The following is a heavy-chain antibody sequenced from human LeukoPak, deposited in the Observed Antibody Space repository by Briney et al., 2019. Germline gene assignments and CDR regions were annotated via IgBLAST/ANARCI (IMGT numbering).Heavy chain of an antibody. CDR2: IRGSGGGT. Sequence: SGGSLRLSCAASGFTFSSYAMSWVRQAPGKGLEWVSAIRGSGGGTKYADSVKGRFTISRDNAKNSLYLQMNSLRAEDTAVYYCARDQGGVGYWGQGTLVTVSS. D-gene: IGHD3-16*01. CDR3: ARDQGGVGY. V-gene: IGHV3-23*01. J-gene: IGHJ4*02. CDR1: GFTFSSYA.